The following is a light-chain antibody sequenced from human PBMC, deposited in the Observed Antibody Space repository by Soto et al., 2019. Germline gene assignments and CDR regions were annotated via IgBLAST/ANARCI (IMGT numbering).Light chain of an antibody. J-gene: IGLJ3*02. V-gene: IGLV1-44*01. CDR3: ASWDDSLSGGV. CDR2: TDY. Sequence: QSVLTQPPSASWTPGQRVIISCSGSNSNIGTYTVNWYQQLPGTAPKLLIYTDYQRPSGVPDRFSGSRSGTSASLAISGLQSEDEADYYCASWDDSLSGGVFGGGTKLTVL. CDR1: NSNIGTYT.